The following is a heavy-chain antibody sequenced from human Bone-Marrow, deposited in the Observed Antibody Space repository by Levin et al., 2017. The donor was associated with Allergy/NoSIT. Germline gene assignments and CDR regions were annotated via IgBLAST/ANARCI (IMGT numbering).Heavy chain of an antibody. CDR1: GFTFRDYY. D-gene: IGHD2-21*01. CDR3: ARSGGYSSYFDS. J-gene: IGHJ4*02. Sequence: GGSLRLSCTSSGFTFRDYYMGWIRQVPGKGLEWVSYITTGNTIFYAESVKGRFTTSRDNDKSSLFLQMNSLRADDTAVYYCARSGGYSSYFDSWGRGTLVTVSS. CDR2: ITTGNTI. V-gene: IGHV3-11*01.